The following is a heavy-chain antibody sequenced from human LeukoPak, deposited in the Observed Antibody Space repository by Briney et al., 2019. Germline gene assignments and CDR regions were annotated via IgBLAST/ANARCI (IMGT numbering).Heavy chain of an antibody. Sequence: SVKVSCKASGYTFTSYYMHWVRQAPGQGLEWMGRIIPIFGTANYAQKFQGRVTITTDESTSTAYMELSSLRSEDTAVYYCARASMRIAVAGGGFDYWGQGTLVTVSS. J-gene: IGHJ4*02. CDR1: GYTFTSYY. D-gene: IGHD6-19*01. CDR2: IIPIFGTA. CDR3: ARASMRIAVAGGGFDY. V-gene: IGHV1-69*05.